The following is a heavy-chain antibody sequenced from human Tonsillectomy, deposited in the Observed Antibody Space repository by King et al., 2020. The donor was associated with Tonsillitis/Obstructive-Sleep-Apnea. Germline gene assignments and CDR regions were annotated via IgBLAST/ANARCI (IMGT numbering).Heavy chain of an antibody. CDR1: GGTFSSDA. Sequence: VQLVESGAEVKKPGSSVKVSCKAAGGTFSSDAISWVRQAPGQGLEWMGEIIPIFGKANYAQKFQGRVTITADESTSTAYMELSSLRSEDTAVYYCARGRVVVVAATRSSYYMDVWGKGTTVTVSS. D-gene: IGHD2-15*01. CDR2: IIPIFGKA. V-gene: IGHV1-69*01. J-gene: IGHJ6*03. CDR3: ARGRVVVVAATRSSYYMDV.